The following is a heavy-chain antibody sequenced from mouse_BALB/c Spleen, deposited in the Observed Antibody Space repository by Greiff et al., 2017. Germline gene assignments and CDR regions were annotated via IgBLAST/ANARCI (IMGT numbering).Heavy chain of an antibody. CDR3: ARDQTTGFAY. J-gene: IGHJ3*01. V-gene: IGHV5-9-4*01. D-gene: IGHD1-1*01. Sequence: EVQGVESGGGLVKPGGSLKLSCAASGFTFSSYAMSWVRQSPEKRLEWVAEISSGGSYTYYPDTVTGRFTISRDNAKNTLYLEMSSLRSEDTAMYYCARDQTTGFAYWGQGTLVTVSA. CDR1: GFTFSSYA. CDR2: ISSGGSYT.